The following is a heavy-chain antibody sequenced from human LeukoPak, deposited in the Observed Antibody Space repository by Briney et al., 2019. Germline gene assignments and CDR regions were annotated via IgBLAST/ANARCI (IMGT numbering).Heavy chain of an antibody. CDR3: ARGLRIMIFGVVKNWFDP. CDR2: INPNSGGT. CDR1: GYTFTGYY. J-gene: IGHJ5*02. D-gene: IGHD3-3*01. V-gene: IGHV1-2*04. Sequence: ASVKVSCKASGYTFTGYYMHWVRQAPGQGLEWMGWINPNSGGTNYAQKFQGWVTMTRDTSISTAYMELSRLRSDDTAVYYCARGLRIMIFGVVKNWFDPWGQGTLVTVSS.